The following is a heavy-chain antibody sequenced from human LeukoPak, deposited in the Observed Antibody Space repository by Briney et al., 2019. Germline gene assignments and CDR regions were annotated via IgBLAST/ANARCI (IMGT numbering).Heavy chain of an antibody. V-gene: IGHV3-30*04. D-gene: IGHD6-13*01. CDR2: ISYDGSNK. CDR1: GFTFSSYA. CDR3: ARDPANSSSWSYYYYYYMDV. J-gene: IGHJ6*03. Sequence: GRSLRLSCAASGFTFSSYAMHWVRQAPGKGLEWVAVISYDGSNKYYADSVKGRFTISRDNSKNTLYLQMNSLRAEDTAVYYCARDPANSSSWSYYYYYYMDVWGKGTTATVSS.